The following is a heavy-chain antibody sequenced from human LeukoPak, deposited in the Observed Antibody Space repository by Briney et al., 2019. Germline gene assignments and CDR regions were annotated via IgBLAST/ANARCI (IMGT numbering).Heavy chain of an antibody. V-gene: IGHV1-2*02. CDR2: INPNSGGT. D-gene: IGHD4-4*01. Sequence: ASVKVSCKASGYTFTGYYMHWVRQAPGQGLEWMGWINPNSGGTNYAQKFQGRVTMTRNTSISTAYMELSRLRSDDTAVYYCARDPTPTVTLSPRSLFDHWGQGTLVTVSS. CDR3: ARDPTPTVTLSPRSLFDH. CDR1: GYTFTGYY. J-gene: IGHJ4*02.